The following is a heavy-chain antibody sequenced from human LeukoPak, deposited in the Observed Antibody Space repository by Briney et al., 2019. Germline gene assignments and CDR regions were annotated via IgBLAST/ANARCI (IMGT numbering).Heavy chain of an antibody. Sequence: GGSLRLSCAVSGFTLSNHAKSWVRQAPGKGLEWVSSVSATGGGTYYADSVKGRFTISRDNSKNTLYLQMHRLRVWDTAVYICAKRLTSSATPIDYWGQGTLVTVSS. D-gene: IGHD1-20*01. CDR1: GFTLSNHA. J-gene: IGHJ4*02. V-gene: IGHV3-23*01. CDR2: VSATGGGT. CDR3: AKRLTSSATPIDY.